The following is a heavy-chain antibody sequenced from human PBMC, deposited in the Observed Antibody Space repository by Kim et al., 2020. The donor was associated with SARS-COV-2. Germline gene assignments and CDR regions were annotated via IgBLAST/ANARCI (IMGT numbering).Heavy chain of an antibody. CDR1: GFTFSSYG. V-gene: IGHV3-30*18. D-gene: IGHD3-10*01. CDR3: AKDRWIYGSGSYPVDY. J-gene: IGHJ4*02. Sequence: GGSLRLSCAASGFTFSSYGMHWVRQAPGKGLEWVAVISYDGSNKYYADSVKGRFTISRDNSKNTLYLQMNSLRAEDTAVYYCAKDRWIYGSGSYPVDYWGQGTLVTVSS. CDR2: ISYDGSNK.